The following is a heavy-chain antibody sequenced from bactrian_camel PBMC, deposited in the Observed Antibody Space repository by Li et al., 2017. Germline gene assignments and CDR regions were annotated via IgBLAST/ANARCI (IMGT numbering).Heavy chain of an antibody. CDR3: GKVLASNWQRVGHY. D-gene: IGHD6*01. Sequence: HVQLVESGGGSVQAGGSLRLSCAASGATYRTVSMGWFRQAPGKEREGVARIFTTSGRTYYADSMEDRFTISRDNAKNTVYLQLNSLKTEDTAMYYCGKVLASNWQRVGHYWGQGTQVTVST. J-gene: IGHJ4*01. CDR1: GATYRTVS. CDR2: IFTTSGRT. V-gene: IGHV3S54*01.